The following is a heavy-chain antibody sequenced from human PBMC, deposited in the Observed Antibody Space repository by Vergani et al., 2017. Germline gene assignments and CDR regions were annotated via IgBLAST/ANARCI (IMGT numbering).Heavy chain of an antibody. Sequence: QVQLVQSGAEVKKPGSSVKVSCKASGGTFSSYAISWVRQAPGQGLEWMGGIIPIFGTANYAQKFQGRVTITADESTSTAYMELSSLRSEDTAVYYCARDRGYCSSTSCYIHYYYYMDVWGKGTTVTVSS. CDR3: ARDRGYCSSTSCYIHYYYYMDV. J-gene: IGHJ6*03. V-gene: IGHV1-69*01. D-gene: IGHD2-2*02. CDR1: GGTFSSYA. CDR2: IIPIFGTA.